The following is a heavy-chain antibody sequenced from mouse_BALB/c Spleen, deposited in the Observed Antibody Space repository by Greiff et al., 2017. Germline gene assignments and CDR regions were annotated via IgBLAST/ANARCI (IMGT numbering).Heavy chain of an antibody. Sequence: EVKLVESGGGLVQPGGSMKLSCVASGFTFSNYWMNWVRQSPEKGLEWVAEIRLKSNNYATHYAESVKGRFTISRDDSKSSVYLQMNNLRAEDTGIYYCTPYYRYDGAFAYWGQGTLVTVSA. J-gene: IGHJ3*01. CDR1: GFTFSNYW. CDR2: IRLKSNNYAT. CDR3: TPYYRYDGAFAY. D-gene: IGHD2-14*01. V-gene: IGHV6-6*02.